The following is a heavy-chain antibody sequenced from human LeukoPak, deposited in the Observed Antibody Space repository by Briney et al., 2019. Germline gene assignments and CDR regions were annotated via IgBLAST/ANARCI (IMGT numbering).Heavy chain of an antibody. CDR1: GGTFSSYA. CDR3: ARNPHDYGDYSYYYYYGMDV. D-gene: IGHD4-17*01. J-gene: IGHJ6*04. Sequence: SVKVSCKASGGTFSSYAISWVRQAPGQGLEWMGGIIPIFGTANYAQKFQGRVTIIADKSTSTAYMELSSLRSEDTAVYYCARNPHDYGDYSYYYYYGMDVWGKGTTVTVSS. CDR2: IIPIFGTA. V-gene: IGHV1-69*06.